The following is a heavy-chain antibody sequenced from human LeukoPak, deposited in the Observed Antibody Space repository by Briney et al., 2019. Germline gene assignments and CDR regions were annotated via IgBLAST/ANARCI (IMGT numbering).Heavy chain of an antibody. CDR2: IRYDGSNK. J-gene: IGHJ4*02. D-gene: IGHD3-3*01. CDR3: ARSFRATIFGVVTVDY. CDR1: GFTFSSYG. Sequence: GGSLRLSCAASGFTFSSYGMHWVRQAPGKGLEWVAFIRYDGSNKYYADSVKGRFTISRDNSKNSLYLQMNSLRAEDTAVYYCARSFRATIFGVVTVDYWGQGTLVTVSS. V-gene: IGHV3-30*02.